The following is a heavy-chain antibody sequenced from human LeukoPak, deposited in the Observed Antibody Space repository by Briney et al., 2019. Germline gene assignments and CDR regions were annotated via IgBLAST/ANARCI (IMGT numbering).Heavy chain of an antibody. CDR3: ARDRIAAAGPIDY. CDR1: GFTFSSYG. V-gene: IGHV3-33*01. Sequence: GGSLRLSCAASGFTFSSYGMHWVRQAPGKGLEWVAVIWYDGSNKYYADSVKGRFTISRDNSKNTLYLQMNSLRAEDTAVYYCARDRIAAAGPIDYWGQGTLVTVSS. J-gene: IGHJ4*02. D-gene: IGHD6-13*01. CDR2: IWYDGSNK.